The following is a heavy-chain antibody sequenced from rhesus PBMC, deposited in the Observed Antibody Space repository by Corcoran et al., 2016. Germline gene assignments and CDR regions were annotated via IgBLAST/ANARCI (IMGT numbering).Heavy chain of an antibody. CDR1: GASIRTNY. CDR2: IDGGNGRT. Sequence: QVQLQQSSPGLVKPSETLSLTCAVSGASIRTNYWSWIRQSPGKGLEWIGTIDGGNGRTRYNPFFKSRVTIATDTSKNQFSLNLICLTAADTSVYYCARDFAYWGHGVLVTVSS. CDR3: ARDFAY. J-gene: IGHJ4*01. V-gene: IGHV4-147*01.